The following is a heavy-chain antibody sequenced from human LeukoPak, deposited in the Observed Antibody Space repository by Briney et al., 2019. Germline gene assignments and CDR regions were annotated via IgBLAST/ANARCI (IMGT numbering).Heavy chain of an antibody. D-gene: IGHD2-2*01. CDR2: ISAYNGNT. J-gene: IGHJ6*02. Sequence: ASVKVSCKASGYAFTSYGISWVRQAPGQGLEWMGWISAYNGNTNYAQKLQGRVTMTTDTSTNTAYMELRSLRSDDTAVYYCARDHDEVPAAIRYYYYGMDVWGQGTTVTVSS. V-gene: IGHV1-18*01. CDR3: ARDHDEVPAAIRYYYYGMDV. CDR1: GYAFTSYG.